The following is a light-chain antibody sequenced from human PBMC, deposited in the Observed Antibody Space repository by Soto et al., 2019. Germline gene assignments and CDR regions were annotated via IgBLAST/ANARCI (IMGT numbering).Light chain of an antibody. V-gene: IGKV3-15*01. Sequence: EVVLTQSPGTLSVSPGERATLSCRASQSISRNLAWYQQKPGRAPRLLIYDVSTRATGIPARFSGSGSETEFTLTISSLQSEDFAVYYCQQYNNWPPYTFGQGTRLETK. J-gene: IGKJ5*01. CDR1: QSISRN. CDR2: DVS. CDR3: QQYNNWPPYT.